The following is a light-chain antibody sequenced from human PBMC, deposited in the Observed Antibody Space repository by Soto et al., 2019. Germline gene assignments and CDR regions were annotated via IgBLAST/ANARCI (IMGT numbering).Light chain of an antibody. V-gene: IGKV3-20*01. CDR1: QSVSSSY. Sequence: EIVLTQSPGTLSLSPGERATLSCRASQSVSSSYLAWYQQKPGQAPRLLIYGASTRSAGIPDRFSGSGSGTDFTLTINRVAPEDFAVYYCQQYGSSGTFGQGTKVDIK. J-gene: IGKJ1*01. CDR3: QQYGSSGT. CDR2: GAS.